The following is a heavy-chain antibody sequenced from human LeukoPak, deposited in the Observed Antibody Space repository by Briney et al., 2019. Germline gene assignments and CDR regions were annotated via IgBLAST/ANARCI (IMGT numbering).Heavy chain of an antibody. CDR2: IYYSGST. CDR3: ARANYYYYGMDV. V-gene: IGHV4-59*01. J-gene: IGHJ6*02. Sequence: SWIRQPPGKGLEWIGYIYYSGSTNYNPSLKSRVTISVDTSKNQFSLKLSSVTAADTAVYYCARANYYYYGMDVWGQGTTVTVSS.